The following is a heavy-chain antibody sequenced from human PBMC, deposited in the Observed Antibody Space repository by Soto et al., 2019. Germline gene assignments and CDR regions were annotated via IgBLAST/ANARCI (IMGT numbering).Heavy chain of an antibody. Sequence: GGSLRLSCAASGFTFSSYSMNWVRQAPGKGLEWVSSISSSSSYIYYADSVKGRFTISRDNAKNSLYLQMNSLRAEDTAVYYCARVHGGVGDCSSTSCYYYFDYWGQGTLVTVSS. V-gene: IGHV3-21*01. D-gene: IGHD2-2*01. CDR3: ARVHGGVGDCSSTSCYYYFDY. CDR1: GFTFSSYS. J-gene: IGHJ4*02. CDR2: ISSSSSYI.